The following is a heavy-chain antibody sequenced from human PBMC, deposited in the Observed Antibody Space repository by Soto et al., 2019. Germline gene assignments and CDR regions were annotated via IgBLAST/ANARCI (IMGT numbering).Heavy chain of an antibody. V-gene: IGHV3-30*04. CDR3: ARDLGYYDSSGYFDY. D-gene: IGHD3-22*01. Sequence: PGGFLRLSCAASALPFTDYSMHWVRQTAGKGLEWVAFISHDGRSTFYSDSVKGRFTVSRDNAKNSLYLQMNSLRAEDTAVYFCARDLGYYDSSGYFDYWGQGTLVTVSS. J-gene: IGHJ4*02. CDR1: ALPFTDYS. CDR2: ISHDGRST.